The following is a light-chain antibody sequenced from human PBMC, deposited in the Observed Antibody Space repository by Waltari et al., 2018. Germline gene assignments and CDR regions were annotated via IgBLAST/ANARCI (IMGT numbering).Light chain of an antibody. CDR3: QLWDSSPV. J-gene: IGLJ2*01. V-gene: IGLV3-21*02. Sequence: SYVLTQPPSASVAPGQAAKISCGANNIGSKSVHWYQRKPGLAPLLVVYDDSARPSGIPERFSGSNSGNTATLTISRVEAGDEADYYCQLWDSSPVFGGGTKLTVL. CDR1: NIGSKS. CDR2: DDS.